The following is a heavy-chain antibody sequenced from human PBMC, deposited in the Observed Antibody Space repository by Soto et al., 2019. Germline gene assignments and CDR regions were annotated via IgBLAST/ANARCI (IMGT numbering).Heavy chain of an antibody. CDR1: GFTFSDYH. CDR2: ISSSARTK. D-gene: IGHD6-13*01. J-gene: IGHJ4*02. Sequence: QVQLVESGGGSVKPGGSLRLSCAASGFTFSDYHMSWIRQAPGKGLEWVSYISSSARTKYYADSVKGRFTISRDNAKNSLYLQMNSLRAEDTAIYYCARNSEHFDYWGQGTLVTVSS. CDR3: ARNSEHFDY. V-gene: IGHV3-11*01.